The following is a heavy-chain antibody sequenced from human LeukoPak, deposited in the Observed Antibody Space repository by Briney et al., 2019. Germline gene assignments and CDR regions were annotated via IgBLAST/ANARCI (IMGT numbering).Heavy chain of an antibody. CDR2: MKPNGNEK. D-gene: IGHD2-21*01. CDR1: GFTFSNTW. J-gene: IGHJ4*02. CDR3: ARDSDGFDY. V-gene: IGHV3-7*01. Sequence: GGSLRLSCAASGFTFSNTWMSWVRQAPGKGLEWVTNMKPNGNEKYYVDSVKGRFTISRDNAENSLYLQMNSLRVEDTAVYYCARDSDGFDYWGQGALVTVSS.